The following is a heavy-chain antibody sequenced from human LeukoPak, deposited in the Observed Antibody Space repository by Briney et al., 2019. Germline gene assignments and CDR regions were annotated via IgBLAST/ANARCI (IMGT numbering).Heavy chain of an antibody. CDR1: GFTVSSNY. Sequence: GGSLRLSCAASGFTVSSNYMSWVRQAPGKGLEWVSVIYSGGSTYYADSVKGRFTISRHNSKNTLYLQMNSLRAEDTAVYYCARVAVQFYGSGSYQPLDVWGQGTTVTVSS. D-gene: IGHD3-10*01. CDR3: ARVAVQFYGSGSYQPLDV. CDR2: IYSGGST. J-gene: IGHJ6*02. V-gene: IGHV3-53*04.